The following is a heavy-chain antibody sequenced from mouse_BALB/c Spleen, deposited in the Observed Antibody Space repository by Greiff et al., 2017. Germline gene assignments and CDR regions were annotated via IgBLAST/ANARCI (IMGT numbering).Heavy chain of an antibody. CDR3: ARDDYDYAMDY. D-gene: IGHD2-4*01. J-gene: IGHJ4*01. V-gene: IGHV5-6-4*01. CDR1: GFTFSIYT. CDR2: ISSGGSYT. Sequence: EVPVVASWGGLVKPGGSLKLSCAASGFTFSIYTMSWVRPTPVKSLECVATISSGGSYTYYPDSVKGRFTISRANAKNTLYLQMSSLKSEDTAMYYCARDDYDYAMDYWGQGTSGTVA.